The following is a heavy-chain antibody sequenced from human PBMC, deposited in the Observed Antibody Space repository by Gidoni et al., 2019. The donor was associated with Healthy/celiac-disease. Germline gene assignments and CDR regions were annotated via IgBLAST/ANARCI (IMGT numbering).Heavy chain of an antibody. CDR1: GGSISSYY. CDR3: ARLGYCSGGSCYSDGYYYYYGMDV. Sequence: QVQLQESGSGLVKPSETLSLTCTVSGGSISSYYWSWIRQPPGKGLEWIGSIYYSGSTNYNPSLNSRVTISVDTSKNQFSLKLSSVTAADTAVYYCARLGYCSGGSCYSDGYYYYYGMDVWGQGTTVTVSS. CDR2: IYYSGST. J-gene: IGHJ6*02. V-gene: IGHV4-59*08. D-gene: IGHD2-15*01.